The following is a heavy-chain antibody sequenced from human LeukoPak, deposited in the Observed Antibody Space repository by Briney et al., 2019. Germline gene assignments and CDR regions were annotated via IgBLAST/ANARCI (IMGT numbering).Heavy chain of an antibody. J-gene: IGHJ4*02. D-gene: IGHD1-26*01. CDR1: GGSIRGYN. V-gene: IGHV4-59*03. Sequence: SQTLSLTCSVSGGSIRGYNWSWIRQAPGEKLEWIGYMSSNGGTNYNTSLQSRLTMSLDTSKNQVSLKLNSLTAADTAVYYCAKGVTLGYWGQGTLVTVSS. CDR3: AKGVTLGY. CDR2: MSSNGGT.